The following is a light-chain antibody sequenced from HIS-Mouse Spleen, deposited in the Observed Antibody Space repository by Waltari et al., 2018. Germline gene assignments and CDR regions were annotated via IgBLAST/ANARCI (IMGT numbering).Light chain of an antibody. CDR1: SSDVGGYNY. V-gene: IGLV2-11*01. J-gene: IGLJ3*02. CDR3: CSYAGSYTWV. Sequence: QSALTQPRSVSGSPGQSVTIYCTGTSSDVGGYNYVPWYQQHPGKAPKLMIYDVSKRPSGVPDRFSGSKSGNTASLTISGLQAEDEADYYCCSYAGSYTWVFGGGTKLTVL. CDR2: DVS.